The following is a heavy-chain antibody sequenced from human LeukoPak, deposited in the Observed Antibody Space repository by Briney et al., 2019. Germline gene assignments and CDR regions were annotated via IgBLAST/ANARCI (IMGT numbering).Heavy chain of an antibody. CDR2: IYYTGSN. V-gene: IGHV4-39*07. Sequence: PSETLSLTCTVSGGSISSNSCYWGWIRQAPGKGLEWIGSIYYTGSNRYNPSLKSRLTMSLDTSKNQFSLKLSSVTAADTAVYYCARCYYGSGSYSRNWFDPWGQGTLVTVSS. D-gene: IGHD3-10*01. J-gene: IGHJ5*02. CDR3: ARCYYGSGSYSRNWFDP. CDR1: GGSISSNSCY.